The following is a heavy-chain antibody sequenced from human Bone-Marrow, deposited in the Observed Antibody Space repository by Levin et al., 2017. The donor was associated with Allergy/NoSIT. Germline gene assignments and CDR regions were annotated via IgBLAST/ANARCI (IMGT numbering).Heavy chain of an antibody. CDR1: GFSYSDYQ. V-gene: IGHV3-11*01. CDR2: ISFRSATT. D-gene: IGHD6-19*01. J-gene: IGHJ4*02. Sequence: SCVASGFSYSDYQMAWIRQAPGKGLEWVAYISFRSATTQYADSVKGRFTISRDNAKNSVYLQMNSLRVEDTAVYYCARDGKALTYSSGWLYYFDYWGQGTVVTVSS. CDR3: ARDGKALTYSSGWLYYFDY.